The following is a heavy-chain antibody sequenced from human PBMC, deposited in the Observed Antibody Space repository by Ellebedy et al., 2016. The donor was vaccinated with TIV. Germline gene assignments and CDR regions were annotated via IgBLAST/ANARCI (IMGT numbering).Heavy chain of an antibody. J-gene: IGHJ3*02. CDR3: ARGVCGGDCYSLAFDI. CDR2: IYPGDSDT. CDR1: GYSFTSYW. Sequence: GESLKISCKGSGYSFTSYWIGWVRQMPGKGLEWMGIIYPGDSDTRYSPSFQGQVTISADKSISTAYLQWSSLKASDTAMYYCARGVCGGDCYSLAFDIWGQGTMVTVSS. V-gene: IGHV5-51*01. D-gene: IGHD2-21*02.